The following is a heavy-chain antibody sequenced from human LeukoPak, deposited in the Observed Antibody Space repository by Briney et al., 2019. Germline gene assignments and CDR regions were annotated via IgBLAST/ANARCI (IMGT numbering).Heavy chain of an antibody. CDR3: AGGDYHGSESYANY. CDR2: INHGGSI. J-gene: IGHJ4*02. CDR1: GGSFSGQY. V-gene: IGHV4-34*01. D-gene: IGHD3-10*01. Sequence: SETLSLTCAVYGGSFSGQYWGWIRQPPGKGLEWIGEINHGGSISNNASLKSRVTISLDTSKNQFSLKLSSVTAADTAVYYCAGGDYHGSESYANYWGQGTLVTVSS.